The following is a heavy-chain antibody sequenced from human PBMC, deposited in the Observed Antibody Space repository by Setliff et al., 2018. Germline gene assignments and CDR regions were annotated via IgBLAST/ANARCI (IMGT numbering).Heavy chain of an antibody. CDR3: TLANCDANCAGLNWFDP. CDR1: GFTFNNTW. Sequence: GGSLRLSCAVSGFTFNNTWMNWVRQAPGKGLEWVGRFKSKAYGGTTDYAAPVKGRFTISRDDSKNTMYLQMNSLKTEDTAVYYCTLANCDANCAGLNWFDPWGQGTLVTVSS. J-gene: IGHJ5*02. V-gene: IGHV3-15*01. CDR2: FKSKAYGGTT. D-gene: IGHD2-21*02.